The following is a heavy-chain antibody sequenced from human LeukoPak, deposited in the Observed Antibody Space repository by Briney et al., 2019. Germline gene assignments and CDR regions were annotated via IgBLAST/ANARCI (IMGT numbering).Heavy chain of an antibody. CDR1: GLTFNIYS. J-gene: IGHJ4*02. CDR3: ARVGGYCSSISNCYGDY. V-gene: IGHV3-21*01. D-gene: IGHD2-2*03. CDR2: ISSGSTNI. Sequence: GGSLRLSCAASGLTFNIYSMSWVRQAPGKGLEWVSCISSGSTNIYYADSVRGRFTISRDNAKNSLYLQMNSLRAEDTAVYYCARVGGYCSSISNCYGDYWGQGTLVTVSS.